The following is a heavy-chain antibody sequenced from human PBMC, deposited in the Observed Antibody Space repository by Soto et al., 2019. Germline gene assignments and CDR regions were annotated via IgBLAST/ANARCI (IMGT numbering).Heavy chain of an antibody. V-gene: IGHV1-18*01. CDR1: GYTFTSYA. J-gene: IGHJ4*02. CDR2: ISAYNGNT. D-gene: IGHD4-17*01. CDR3: ARGSPDYGDYVLDY. Sequence: QVQLVQSGAEAKKPGASVKVSCKASGYTFTSYAISWLRQAPGQGLEWVRWISAYNGNTNYAQKLQGRVTMTTDPSSTTAYMELRSLRSDDTAMYYCARGSPDYGDYVLDYCGQGTLVTVSS.